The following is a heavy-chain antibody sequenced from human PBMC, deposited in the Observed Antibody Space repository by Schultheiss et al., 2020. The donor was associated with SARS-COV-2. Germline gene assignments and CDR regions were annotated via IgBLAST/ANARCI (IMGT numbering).Heavy chain of an antibody. V-gene: IGHV4-59*05. D-gene: IGHD1-20*01. Sequence: SETLSLTCTVSGGSISSYYWGWIRQPPGKGLEWIGSIYHSGSTYFNPSLKSRVTISVDTSKNQFSLKLDSVTAADTAVYSCASYKWAQTDYYFDYWGQGALVTVSS. CDR3: ASYKWAQTDYYFDY. J-gene: IGHJ4*02. CDR2: IYHSGST. CDR1: GGSISSYY.